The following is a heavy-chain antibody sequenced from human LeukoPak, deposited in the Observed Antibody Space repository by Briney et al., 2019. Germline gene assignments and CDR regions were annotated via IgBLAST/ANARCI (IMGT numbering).Heavy chain of an antibody. J-gene: IGHJ3*02. CDR1: GGSISSYY. Sequence: PSETLSLICTVSGGSISSYYWSWIRQPPGKGLEWIGYIYYSGSTNYNPSLKSRVTISVDTSKNQFSLKLSSVTAADTAVYYCARGAAAGKGDAFDIWGQGTMVTVSS. CDR3: ARGAAAGKGDAFDI. D-gene: IGHD6-13*01. CDR2: IYYSGST. V-gene: IGHV4-59*01.